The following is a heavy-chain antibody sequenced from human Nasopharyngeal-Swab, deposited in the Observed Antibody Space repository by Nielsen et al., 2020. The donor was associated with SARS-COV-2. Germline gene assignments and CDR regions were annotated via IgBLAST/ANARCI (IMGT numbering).Heavy chain of an antibody. CDR3: ARDLGGFGGY. Sequence: GESLKIPCAASVFSFSTFWMHWVRQVPGEGLVWVSRINTDGRRTNYAESVKGRFTISRDNVKNMLYLQMNNLRPEDTAVYYCARDLGGFGGYWGQGTLATVSS. D-gene: IGHD4-23*01. CDR1: VFSFSTFW. V-gene: IGHV3-74*01. CDR2: INTDGRRT. J-gene: IGHJ4*02.